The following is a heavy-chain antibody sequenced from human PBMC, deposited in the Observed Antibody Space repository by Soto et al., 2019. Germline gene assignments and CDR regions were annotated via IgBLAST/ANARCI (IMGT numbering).Heavy chain of an antibody. J-gene: IGHJ3*02. CDR2: LYSGGST. D-gene: IGHD3-9*01. V-gene: IGHV3-66*01. CDR1: GFTVSDKY. CDR3: ASSNYDILTPADVDI. Sequence: EVQLVESGGGLVQPGGSLRLSCAVSGFTVSDKYMSWVRQAPGKGLEWVSILYSGGSTIYADSVRGRFTISRDNAKNPMYLQINGLRAEDTAVYYCASSNYDILTPADVDIWGQGKMVTVSS.